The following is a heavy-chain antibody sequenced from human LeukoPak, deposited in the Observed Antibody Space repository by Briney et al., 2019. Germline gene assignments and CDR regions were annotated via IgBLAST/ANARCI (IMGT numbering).Heavy chain of an antibody. CDR2: ISSSGSTI. V-gene: IGHV3-11*01. D-gene: IGHD6-13*01. CDR3: ARAWRIAAAAGP. CDR1: GGSFSGYY. Sequence: LSLTCAVYGGSFSGYYWSWIRQPPGKGLEWVSYISSSGSTIYYADSVKGRFTISRDNAKNSLYLQMNSLRAEDTAVYYCARAWRIAAAAGPWGQGTLVTVSS. J-gene: IGHJ5*02.